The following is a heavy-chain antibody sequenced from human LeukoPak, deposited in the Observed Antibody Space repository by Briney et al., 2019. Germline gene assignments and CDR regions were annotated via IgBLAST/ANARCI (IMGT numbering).Heavy chain of an antibody. CDR2: ISSSSRDI. CDR1: GLTFTSYA. CDR3: ARDSDSSGHYYMDYFDY. J-gene: IGHJ4*02. Sequence: PGRSLRLSCEASGLTFTSYAMNWVRQAPGKGLEWVSSISSSSRDINYADSVKGRFTISRDNAWNSLYLQMNSLRAEDTAVYYCARDSDSSGHYYMDYFDYWGQGALVTVSS. V-gene: IGHV3-21*01. D-gene: IGHD3-22*01.